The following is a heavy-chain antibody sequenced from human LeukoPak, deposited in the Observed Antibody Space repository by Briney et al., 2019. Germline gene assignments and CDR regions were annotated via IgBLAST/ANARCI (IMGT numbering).Heavy chain of an antibody. D-gene: IGHD3-10*01. CDR3: ARVPHAMVRGVIITEFYFDY. CDR2: ISSSSTYI. CDR1: GLTFSSYS. V-gene: IGHV3-21*01. Sequence: PGGCLRLSCAASGLTFSSYSMNWVRQAPGKGLEWVSSISSSSTYIYYADSVKGRFTISRDNAKNSLYLQMNSLRAEDTAVYYCARVPHAMVRGVIITEFYFDYWGQGTLVTVSS. J-gene: IGHJ4*02.